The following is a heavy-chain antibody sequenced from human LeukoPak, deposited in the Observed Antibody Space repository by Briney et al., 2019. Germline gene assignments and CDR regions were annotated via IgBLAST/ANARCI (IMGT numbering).Heavy chain of an antibody. V-gene: IGHV3-48*04. CDR3: VARGGWARFDY. CDR1: GFTFSTYS. D-gene: IGHD2-15*01. Sequence: GGSLRLSCAASGFTFSTYSMNWIRQAPGKGPEWVAYISDGTSTVYYTDSVKGRFTISRDDATNSLYLEMNSLRAEDTAVYYCVARGGWARFDYWGQGTLVTVSS. J-gene: IGHJ4*02. CDR2: ISDGTSTV.